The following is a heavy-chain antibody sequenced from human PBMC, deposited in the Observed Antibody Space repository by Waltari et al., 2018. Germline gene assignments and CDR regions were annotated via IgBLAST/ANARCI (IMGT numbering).Heavy chain of an antibody. CDR1: GFTFSSYW. CDR2: INSDGSTT. D-gene: IGHD4-17*01. J-gene: IGHJ6*02. Sequence: EVQLVESGGGLVQPGGSLRLSCAASGFTFSSYWMHWVRQGPGKGLVWVSRINSDGSTTNYADSVNGRFTISRDNAKNTLYLQMNSLRAEDTAVYYCARGLRGYYGMDVWGQGTTVTVSS. V-gene: IGHV3-74*01. CDR3: ARGLRGYYGMDV.